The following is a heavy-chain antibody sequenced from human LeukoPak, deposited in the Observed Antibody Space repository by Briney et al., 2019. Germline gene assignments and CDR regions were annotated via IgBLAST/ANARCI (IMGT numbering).Heavy chain of an antibody. V-gene: IGHV1-8*01. CDR2: MNPNSGNT. D-gene: IGHD2-2*01. CDR3: ARGLQYQLLWDYYGMDV. CDR1: GYTFTSYD. J-gene: IGHJ6*02. Sequence: ASVKVSCKASGYTFTSYDINWVRQATGQGLEWMGWMNPNSGNTGYAQKFQGRVTMTRNTSISTAYMELSSLRSEDTAVYYCARGLQYQLLWDYYGMDVWGQGTTVTVSS.